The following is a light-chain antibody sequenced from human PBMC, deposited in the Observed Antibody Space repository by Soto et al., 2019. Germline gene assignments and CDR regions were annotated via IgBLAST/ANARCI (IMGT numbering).Light chain of an antibody. Sequence: DIQMTQSPSSLSASVGDRVTITCRASQSISSYLNWYQQKPGKAPKLLIYAASSLQSGVPSRFSGSGSGTEFTLTISSLQPEDFATYYCQKFNSYPITFGQGKRLEIK. CDR1: QSISSY. CDR3: QKFNSYPIT. V-gene: IGKV1-9*01. J-gene: IGKJ5*01. CDR2: AAS.